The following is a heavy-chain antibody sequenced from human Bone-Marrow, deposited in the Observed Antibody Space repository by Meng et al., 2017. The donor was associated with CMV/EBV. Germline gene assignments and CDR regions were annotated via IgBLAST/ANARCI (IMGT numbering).Heavy chain of an antibody. CDR3: GRDLTGERDL. J-gene: IGHJ4*02. CDR2: INTDGSFT. D-gene: IGHD7-27*01. V-gene: IGHV3-74*03. CDR1: GFTFSRYW. Sequence: VELVGFGGGLRPPGGSLRLSCSDSGFTFSRYWMHWVRQVPGEGLMWVSRINTDGSFTSYADSVKGRFTISRDNAKNTLYLQMNSLRVDDSAVYYCGRDLTGERDLWGQGTLVTVSS.